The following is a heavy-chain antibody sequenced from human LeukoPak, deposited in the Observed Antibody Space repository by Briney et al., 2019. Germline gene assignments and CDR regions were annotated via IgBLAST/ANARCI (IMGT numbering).Heavy chain of an antibody. Sequence: GGSLRLSCAASGFTFSSYWMTWVRQAPGKGLEWVANMEQDGSEKYYVDSVRGRFTISRDNAKNSLYLQMNGLRAEDTARYYCALGGGGYGSGTCNVWGQGTLVTVSS. J-gene: IGHJ4*02. CDR2: MEQDGSEK. CDR3: ALGGGGYGSGTCNV. V-gene: IGHV3-7*02. D-gene: IGHD3-10*01. CDR1: GFTFSSYW.